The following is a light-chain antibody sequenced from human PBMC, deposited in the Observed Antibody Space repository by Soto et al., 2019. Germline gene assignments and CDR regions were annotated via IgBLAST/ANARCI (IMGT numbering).Light chain of an antibody. CDR3: TGWYDSLRGVV. Sequence: QSVLTQPPSASGTPGQRVTISCSGSSSNIGSNDVHWYQQFPGTAPKLLIYWNNHRPSGVPDRFIGSKSGTSASLVISGLRSEDEADYYCTGWYDSLRGVVFGGGTKLTVL. CDR1: SSNIGSND. J-gene: IGLJ2*01. CDR2: WNN. V-gene: IGLV1-47*01.